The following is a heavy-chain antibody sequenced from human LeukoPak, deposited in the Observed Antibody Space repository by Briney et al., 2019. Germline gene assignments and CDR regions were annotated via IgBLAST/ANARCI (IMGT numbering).Heavy chain of an antibody. CDR1: GGSISTYY. CDR2: IYYTGNT. Sequence: SETLSLTCIVSGGSISTYYWTWIRQPPGKGLEGIGYIYYTGNTNYNPSLKGRVTMSVDTSKNQLSLKLSSVTSADTAMYYCARGESWSGYYLDYWGPGTLVTVSS. V-gene: IGHV4-59*01. J-gene: IGHJ4*02. D-gene: IGHD3-3*01. CDR3: ARGESWSGYYLDY.